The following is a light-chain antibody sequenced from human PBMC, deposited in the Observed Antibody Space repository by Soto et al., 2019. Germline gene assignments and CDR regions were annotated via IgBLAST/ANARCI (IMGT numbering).Light chain of an antibody. Sequence: QPVLTQSPSASASLGASVKLTCTLSSGHSSYAIAWHQQQPEKGPRYLMKLNSDGSHSKGDRLPDRFSGSSSGAERYLTISSLQSEDEADYYCQTWGTGSPYVFGTGTKLTVL. CDR1: SGHSSYA. J-gene: IGLJ1*01. CDR2: LNSDGSH. V-gene: IGLV4-69*01. CDR3: QTWGTGSPYV.